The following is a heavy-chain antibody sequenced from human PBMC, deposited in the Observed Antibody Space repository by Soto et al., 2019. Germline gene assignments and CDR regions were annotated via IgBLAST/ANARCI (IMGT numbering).Heavy chain of an antibody. D-gene: IGHD3-3*01. Sequence: EVQLVESGGGLVQPGGSLRLSCSASGFTFSRFAMHWVRQPPGKGLQYISAISDDGETTYYIDSVKGRFTISRDNSKNTVYLQMNSLREEDTAFYSCVKDKRGPIYGVVSLSEVWGPGTLVTVSS. V-gene: IGHV3-64D*06. CDR1: GFTFSRFA. CDR2: ISDDGETT. CDR3: VKDKRGPIYGVVSLSEV. J-gene: IGHJ4*02.